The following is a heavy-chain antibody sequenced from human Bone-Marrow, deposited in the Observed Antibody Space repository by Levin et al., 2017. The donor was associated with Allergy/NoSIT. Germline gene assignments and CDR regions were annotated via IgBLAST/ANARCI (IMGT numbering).Heavy chain of an antibody. CDR1: GFTFSSYA. D-gene: IGHD5-18*01. Sequence: GGSLRLSCAASGFTFSSYAMHWVRQAPGKGLEWVAVISYDGSNKYYADSVKGRFTISRDNSKNTLYLQMNSLRAEDTAVYYCARASGIQLWLLGWGQGTLVTVPS. CDR3: ARASGIQLWLLG. V-gene: IGHV3-30-3*01. J-gene: IGHJ4*02. CDR2: ISYDGSNK.